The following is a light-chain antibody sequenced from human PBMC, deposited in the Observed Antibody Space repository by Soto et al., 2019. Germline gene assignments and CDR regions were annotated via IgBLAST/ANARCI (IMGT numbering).Light chain of an antibody. CDR3: NSYTNSSAVV. V-gene: IGLV2-14*03. CDR2: DVT. J-gene: IGLJ2*01. CDR1: RADLGAYDY. Sequence: QSVLTQPASVAGPPGQSITIACAGTRADLGAYDYVSWYQQHPGNAPKLLVYDVTNRPSGVSHRCSGCKSGNTASLTISGLQAEDEADYYCNSYTNSSAVVFGGGTKVTVL.